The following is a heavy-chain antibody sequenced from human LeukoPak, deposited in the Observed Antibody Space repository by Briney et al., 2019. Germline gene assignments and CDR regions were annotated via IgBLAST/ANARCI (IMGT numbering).Heavy chain of an antibody. V-gene: IGHV1-18*01. Sequence: APVKVSCKAYGYTFNIYGITWVRQAPGQGLEWMGWISASNGNTYYAQKIQGRVTMTTDTSTSTAYMELRSLKSDDTAVYYCARAGAAVTTHFDLWGQGTLVTVSS. CDR2: ISASNGNT. D-gene: IGHD4-17*01. J-gene: IGHJ4*02. CDR3: ARAGAAVTTHFDL. CDR1: GYTFNIYG.